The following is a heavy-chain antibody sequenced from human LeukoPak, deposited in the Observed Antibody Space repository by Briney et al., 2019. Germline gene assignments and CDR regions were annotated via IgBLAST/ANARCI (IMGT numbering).Heavy chain of an antibody. Sequence: ASVKVSCKASGYTFTGYYMHWVRQAPGQGLEWMGWINPNSGGTNYAQKFQGRVTMTRDTSISTAYMELSRLRSDGTAVYYCARVGYGSGRQFDYWGQGTLVTVSS. CDR1: GYTFTGYY. J-gene: IGHJ4*02. CDR2: INPNSGGT. D-gene: IGHD3-10*01. V-gene: IGHV1-2*02. CDR3: ARVGYGSGRQFDY.